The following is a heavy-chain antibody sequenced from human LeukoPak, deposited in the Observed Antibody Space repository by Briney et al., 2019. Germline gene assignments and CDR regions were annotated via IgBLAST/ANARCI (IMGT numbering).Heavy chain of an antibody. D-gene: IGHD4/OR15-4a*01. CDR3: ARAPIGAKSHDAFDI. J-gene: IGHJ3*02. CDR1: GGSISSYY. V-gene: IGHV4-59*12. CDR2: IYYSGST. Sequence: SETLSLTCTVSGGSISSYYWSWIRQPPGKGLEYIGYIYYSGSTNYNPSLKSRVTISVDTSKNQFSLKLSSVTAADTAVYYCARAPIGAKSHDAFDIWGQGTMVTVSS.